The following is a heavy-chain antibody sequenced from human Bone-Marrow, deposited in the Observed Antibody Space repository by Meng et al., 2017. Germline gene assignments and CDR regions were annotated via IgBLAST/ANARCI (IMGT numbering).Heavy chain of an antibody. Sequence: QLQLQESGPGLGKPSETLSLTCIVSGDSISSSSDYWGWIRQPPGKGLEWIGSIYYSGSTYYNPSLKSRVTISVDTSTNQFSLTLSSVTAADTAVYYCARRDYFDYWGQGTLVTVSS. CDR1: GDSISSSSDY. CDR3: ARRDYFDY. CDR2: IYYSGST. V-gene: IGHV4-39*01. J-gene: IGHJ4*02.